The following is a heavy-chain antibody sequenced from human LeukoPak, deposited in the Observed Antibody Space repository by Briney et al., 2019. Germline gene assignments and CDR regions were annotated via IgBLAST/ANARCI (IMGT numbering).Heavy chain of an antibody. CDR3: ARDGGITMVRGVREVDY. V-gene: IGHV3-21*01. CDR2: ISSSSSYI. Sequence: GGSLRLSCAASGFTFSSYSMNWVRQAPGKGLEWVSSISSSSSYIYYADSVKGRFTISRDNAKNSLYLQMNSLRAEDTAVYYCARDGGITMVRGVREVDYWGQGTLVTVSS. J-gene: IGHJ4*02. D-gene: IGHD3-10*01. CDR1: GFTFSSYS.